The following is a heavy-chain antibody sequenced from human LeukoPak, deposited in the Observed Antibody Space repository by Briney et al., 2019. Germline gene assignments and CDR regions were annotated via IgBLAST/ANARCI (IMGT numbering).Heavy chain of an antibody. D-gene: IGHD6-19*01. CDR1: GGSFSGYY. V-gene: IGHV4-34*01. J-gene: IGHJ4*02. CDR3: ARAVAGAVAGTSDY. CDR2: INHSGST. Sequence: PSETLSLTCAVYGGSFSGYYWSWIRQPPGKGLEWIGEINHSGSTNYNPSLKSRVTISVDTSKNQFSLKLSSVTAADTAVYYCARAVAGAVAGTSDYWGQGTLVTVSS.